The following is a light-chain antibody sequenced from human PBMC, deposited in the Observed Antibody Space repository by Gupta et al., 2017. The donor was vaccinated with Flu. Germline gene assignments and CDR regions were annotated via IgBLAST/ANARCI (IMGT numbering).Light chain of an antibody. CDR2: GAS. V-gene: IGKV3-20*01. CDR3: QQYGSSPSYT. CDR1: QSVSSSY. J-gene: IGKJ2*01. Sequence: TLSLSPGERDTLSCRASQSVSSSYLAWYQQKPGQAPRLLIYGASSRATGIPDRFSGSGSGTDFTLTISRREPEDFAVYYCQQYGSSPSYTFGQGTKLEIK.